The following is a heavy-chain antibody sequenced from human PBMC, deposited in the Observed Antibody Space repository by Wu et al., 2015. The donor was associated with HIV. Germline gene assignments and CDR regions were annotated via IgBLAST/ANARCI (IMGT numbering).Heavy chain of an antibody. J-gene: IGHJ4*01. CDR2: SHPDALSTA. V-gene: IGHV1-69*05. D-gene: IGHD6-19*01. Sequence: QVQLVQSGAEVKKPGSSVRVSCKSSGGTFSSNVISWVRQAPGQGLEWMGGSHPDALSTAHYAQDFSRARVTITTDESTEHSLPWRLSSLRPEDAAVYYCATDGDYISGSVYWGRGTAGHRLV. CDR3: ATDGDYISGSVY. CDR1: GGTFSSNV.